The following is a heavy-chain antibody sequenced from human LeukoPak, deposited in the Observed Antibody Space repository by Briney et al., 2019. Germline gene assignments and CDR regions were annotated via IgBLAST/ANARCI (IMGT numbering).Heavy chain of an antibody. CDR1: GGSFSGYY. Sequence: SETLSLTCAVYGGSFSGYYWNWIRQPPGKGLEWIGEINHSGSTNYNPSLKSRVTISVDTSKSQFSLKLSSVTAADTAVYYCARRRYCSGGSCYSRHALNYWGQGTLVTVSS. D-gene: IGHD2-15*01. CDR2: INHSGST. J-gene: IGHJ4*02. V-gene: IGHV4-34*01. CDR3: ARRRYCSGGSCYSRHALNY.